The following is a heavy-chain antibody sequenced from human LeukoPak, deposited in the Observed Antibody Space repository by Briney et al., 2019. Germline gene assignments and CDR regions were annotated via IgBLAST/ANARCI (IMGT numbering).Heavy chain of an antibody. D-gene: IGHD6-19*01. CDR3: ASQPSAVAGNY. Sequence: PGGSLRLSCAASGFTVSTNYMNWVRQAPGKGLEWVSVIYSGGSTYYADSVKGRFTISRDNAKNSLYLQMNSLTAEDTAVYYCASQPSAVAGNYWGQGTLVTVSS. CDR1: GFTVSTNY. V-gene: IGHV3-53*01. CDR2: IYSGGST. J-gene: IGHJ4*02.